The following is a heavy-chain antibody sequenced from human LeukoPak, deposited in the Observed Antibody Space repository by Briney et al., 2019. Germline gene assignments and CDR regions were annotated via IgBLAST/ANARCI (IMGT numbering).Heavy chain of an antibody. V-gene: IGHV3-23*01. D-gene: IGHD4-17*01. J-gene: IGHJ4*02. CDR3: EKDPSVKPRAIFDY. CDR2: ISGSGGST. CDR1: GFTFSSYA. Sequence: GGSLRLSCAASGFTFSSYAMSWVRQAPGKGLDWVSAISGSGGSTYYADSVNGRFTISRDNSKNTLYMQMNTLSAEDTAVYYCEKDPSVKPRAIFDYWGQGTLVTVSS.